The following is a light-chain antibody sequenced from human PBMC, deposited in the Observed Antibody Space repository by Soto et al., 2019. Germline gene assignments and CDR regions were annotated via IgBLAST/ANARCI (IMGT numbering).Light chain of an antibody. CDR2: RNN. J-gene: IGLJ1*01. Sequence: QSVLTQPPSASGTPGQRVTISCSGSSSNIGSNYVYWYQQLPGTAPKLLIYRNNQRPSGVPDRFSGSKSGTSASLAISGLRSEDEADHYCAAWDDSLSGYVLGNGTKVT. CDR3: AAWDDSLSGYV. V-gene: IGLV1-47*01. CDR1: SSNIGSNY.